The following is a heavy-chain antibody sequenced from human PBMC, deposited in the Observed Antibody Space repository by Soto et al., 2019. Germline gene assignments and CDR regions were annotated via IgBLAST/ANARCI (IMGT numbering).Heavy chain of an antibody. V-gene: IGHV4-39*01. Sequence: SEKLCLTYTVSGGSIRSNRYHWGCLRQPPGKGLEWIASSKYGGTTFYNPSLKSRVTLSVDTSKNQFALKLSSVTAAETAVYYCARHGITGSYYDAFDIWGQGTMVT. CDR1: GGSIRSNRYH. CDR2: SKYGGTT. CDR3: ARHGITGSYYDAFDI. J-gene: IGHJ3*02. D-gene: IGHD1-26*01.